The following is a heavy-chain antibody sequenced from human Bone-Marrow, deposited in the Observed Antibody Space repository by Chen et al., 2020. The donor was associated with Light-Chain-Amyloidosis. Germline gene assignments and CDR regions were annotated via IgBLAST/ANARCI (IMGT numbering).Heavy chain of an antibody. CDR1: GVSTITSREYY. CDR3: ARGEAGYSYGISLDP. D-gene: IGHD5-18*01. V-gene: IGHV4-30-4*08. CDR2: IYYSGST. J-gene: IGHJ5*02. Sequence: QLQESGPGLVEPSKTLSLTCTVSGVSTITSREYYWGWMRQTPGKGLEWIGYIYYSGSTYYNPSLKSRVTISVDTSKNQFSLKLSSVTAADTAVYYCARGEAGYSYGISLDPWGQGTLVTVSS.